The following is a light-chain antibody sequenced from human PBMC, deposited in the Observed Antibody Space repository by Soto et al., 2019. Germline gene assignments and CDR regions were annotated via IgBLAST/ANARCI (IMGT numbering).Light chain of an antibody. V-gene: IGLV2-14*01. CDR2: EVS. CDR3: SSYTSSSTYV. CDR1: SSDVGCYNY. J-gene: IGLJ1*01. Sequence: QSALTQPASVSGSPGQSSPISCTGTSSDVGCYNYVSWYQQHPGKAPKLLIYEVSNRPSGVSNRFSGSKSGNTASLTISGLQAEDEADYYCSSYTSSSTYVFGTGTKVTVL.